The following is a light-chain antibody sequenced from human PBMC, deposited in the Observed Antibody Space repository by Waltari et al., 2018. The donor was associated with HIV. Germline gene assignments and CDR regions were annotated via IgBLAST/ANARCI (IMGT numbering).Light chain of an antibody. V-gene: IGKV2D-29*01. CDR3: MQYIQLPRT. CDR1: QRPGQSDGKTH. CDR2: AVS. J-gene: IGKJ1*01. Sequence: DVVMTQNPVSLSVTPGRPASFSCRSSQRPGQSDGKTHLYWFLQKSGQPPQPLIYAVSNRSTGVPDRFSGSGSGTDFTLNISRLEAEDVGVYYCMQYIQLPRTFGQGTKVEIK.